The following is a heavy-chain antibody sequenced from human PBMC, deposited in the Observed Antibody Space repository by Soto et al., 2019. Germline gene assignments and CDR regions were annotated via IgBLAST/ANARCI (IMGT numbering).Heavy chain of an antibody. V-gene: IGHV4-4*02. CDR1: GGSISVNNW. Sequence: SETLSLTCTVSGGSISVNNWWSWVRQPPGKGLEWIGEIYPSGSTNYNPSLKSRVTISLDNSKNQFSLQLHSVTAADTAVYYCARESQRANWFDPWGQGTLVTVSS. J-gene: IGHJ5*02. CDR3: ARESQRANWFDP. CDR2: IYPSGST.